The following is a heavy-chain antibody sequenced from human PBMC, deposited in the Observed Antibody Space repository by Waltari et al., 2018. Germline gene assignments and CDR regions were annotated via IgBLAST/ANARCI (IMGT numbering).Heavy chain of an antibody. J-gene: IGHJ6*03. V-gene: IGHV4-34*01. CDR3: ARVRYYYYYYMDV. Sequence: QVQLQQWGAGLLKPSETLSLTCAVYGGSFSGYYWSWIRQPPGKGLEWIGEINHSGSTNYNPSLKSRVTISVDTSKNQFSLKLSSVTAADTAVYYCARVRYYYYYYMDVGGKGTTVTVSS. CDR2: INHSGST. CDR1: GGSFSGYY.